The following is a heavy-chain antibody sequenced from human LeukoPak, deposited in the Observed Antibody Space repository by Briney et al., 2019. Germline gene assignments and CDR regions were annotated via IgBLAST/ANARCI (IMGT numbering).Heavy chain of an antibody. CDR3: ARDSFGGFFDY. J-gene: IGHJ4*02. D-gene: IGHD4-23*01. V-gene: IGHV4-59*01. CDR1: GGSISSYY. CDR2: IYYSGST. Sequence: PSETLSLTCIVSGGSISSYYRSWIRQPPGKGPEWIGYIYYSGSTNYNPSLKSRVTISVDTSKDQFSLRLSSVTAADTAVYYCARDSFGGFFDYWGQGTLVTVSS.